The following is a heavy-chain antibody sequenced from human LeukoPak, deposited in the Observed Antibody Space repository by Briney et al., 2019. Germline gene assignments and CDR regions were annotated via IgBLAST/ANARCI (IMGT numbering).Heavy chain of an antibody. CDR3: ATGGLIVVVPAATRRYYYYYGMDV. V-gene: IGHV1-24*01. J-gene: IGHJ6*02. CDR1: GYTLTELS. CDR2: FDPEDGET. D-gene: IGHD2-2*01. Sequence: ASVKASCKVSGYTLTELSMHWVRQAPGKGLEWMGGFDPEDGETIYAQKFQGRVTMTEDTSTDTAYMELSSLRSEDTAVYYCATGGLIVVVPAATRRYYYYYGMDVWGQGTTVTVSS.